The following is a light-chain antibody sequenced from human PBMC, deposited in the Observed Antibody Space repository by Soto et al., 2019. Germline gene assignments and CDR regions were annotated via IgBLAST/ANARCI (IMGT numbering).Light chain of an antibody. CDR1: QSVSSN. CDR3: QQYNNWPPLT. V-gene: IGKV3-15*01. CDR2: GAS. J-gene: IGKJ3*01. Sequence: EIVMTQSPATLSVSPGERATLSCRASQSVSSNLAWYQQKPVQAPRLLIYGASTRATGIPARFSGSGSGTEFALTISSLQSEDFAVYYCQQYNNWPPLTFGPGTKVDIK.